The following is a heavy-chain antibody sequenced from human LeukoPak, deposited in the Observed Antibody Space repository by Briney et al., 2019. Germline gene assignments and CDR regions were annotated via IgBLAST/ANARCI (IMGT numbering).Heavy chain of an antibody. CDR2: INPNSGGT. CDR3: ALIAVAGDYYGMDV. J-gene: IGHJ6*02. V-gene: IGHV1-2*02. D-gene: IGHD6-19*01. CDR1: GYTFTGYY. Sequence: GASVKVSCKAPGYTFTGYYMHWVRQAPGQGLEWMGWINPNSGGTNYAQKFQGRVTMTRDTSISTAYMELSRLRSDDTAVYYCALIAVAGDYYGMDVWGQGTTVTVSS.